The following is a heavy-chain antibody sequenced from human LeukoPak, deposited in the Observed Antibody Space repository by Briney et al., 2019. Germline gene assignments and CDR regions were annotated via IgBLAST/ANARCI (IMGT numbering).Heavy chain of an antibody. Sequence: PGGSLRLSCAASGFSVSNNYMSWVRQAPGKGLEWVSVIYFSGATYYADSVKGRFTISRDNSKNTLYLQMNSLRAEDTAVYYCARDQTLTMIRGVPGAFDIWGQGTMVTVSS. CDR2: IYFSGAT. J-gene: IGHJ3*02. V-gene: IGHV3-53*01. CDR1: GFSVSNNY. CDR3: ARDQTLTMIRGVPGAFDI. D-gene: IGHD3-10*01.